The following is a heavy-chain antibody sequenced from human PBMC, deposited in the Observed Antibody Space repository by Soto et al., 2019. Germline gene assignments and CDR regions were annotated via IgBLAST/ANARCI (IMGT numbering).Heavy chain of an antibody. D-gene: IGHD3-16*01. CDR1: GVPFNRYT. Sequence: GGSLSLSCAASGVPFNRYTMSWVRQAPGTGLEWVSSLIGGNGETSYADSVKGRFTISRDNSDNTVYLQMNSLRAEDTAVYYCAKASMIAFGGIIDFDYWGQGALVTVSS. CDR2: LIGGNGET. J-gene: IGHJ4*02. V-gene: IGHV3-23*01. CDR3: AKASMIAFGGIIDFDY.